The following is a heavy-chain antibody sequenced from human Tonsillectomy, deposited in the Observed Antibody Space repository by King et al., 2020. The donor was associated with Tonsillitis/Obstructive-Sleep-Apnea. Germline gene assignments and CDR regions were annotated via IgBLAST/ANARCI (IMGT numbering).Heavy chain of an antibody. CDR1: GFIFSSYA. CDR3: AKGLSMDV. Sequence: VQLVESGGGLVQPGGSLRLSGAASGFIFSSYAMNWVRQAPGKGLEWVSTIGGSGGSTYYADSVKGRFTISRDNSKNTLYLQMNSLRAEDTAIYYCAKGLSMDVWGKGTTVTASS. V-gene: IGHV3-23*04. J-gene: IGHJ6*03. CDR2: IGGSGGST.